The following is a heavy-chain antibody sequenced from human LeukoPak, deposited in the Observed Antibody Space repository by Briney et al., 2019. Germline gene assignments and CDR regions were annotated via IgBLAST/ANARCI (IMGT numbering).Heavy chain of an antibody. CDR1: GYTFTGYY. V-gene: IGHV1-2*06. CDR2: INPGSGGT. Sequence: GASVKVSCTASGYTFTGYYIHWVRQAPGQGLEWMGRINPGSGGTNYAQKFQGRVAMTRDTSISTAYMELSRLRSDDTAVYYCAREQGGSGTYGVDYWGQGTLVTVSS. J-gene: IGHJ4*02. CDR3: AREQGGSGTYGVDY. D-gene: IGHD1-26*01.